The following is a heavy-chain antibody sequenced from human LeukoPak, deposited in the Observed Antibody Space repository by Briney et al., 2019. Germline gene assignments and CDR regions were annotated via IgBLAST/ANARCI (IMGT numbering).Heavy chain of an antibody. D-gene: IGHD3-22*01. CDR1: GFSFSSYG. Sequence: GGSLRLSCAASGFSFSSYGMTWGRQAPGEGLGWVSSISGGGGSTNSADSVKGRFTISRDNSKNTLYLQMNSLRAEDTAVYYCAKSSYYDSSGYYREYYFDHWGQGTLVTVSS. CDR3: AKSSYYDSSGYYREYYFDH. J-gene: IGHJ4*02. V-gene: IGHV3-23*01. CDR2: ISGGGGST.